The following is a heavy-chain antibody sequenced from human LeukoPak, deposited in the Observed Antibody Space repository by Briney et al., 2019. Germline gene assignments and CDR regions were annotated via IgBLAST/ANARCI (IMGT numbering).Heavy chain of an antibody. J-gene: IGHJ4*02. CDR1: GGTFSSYA. CDR2: IIPIFGTA. CDR3: ARSLGGVADTAFGDY. V-gene: IGHV1-69*01. D-gene: IGHD6-19*01. Sequence: SVKVSCKASGGTFSSYAISWVRQAPGQGLEWMGGIIPIFGTANYAQKFQGRVTITADESTSTAYMELGSLRSEDTAVHYCARSLGGVADTAFGDYWGQGTLVTVSS.